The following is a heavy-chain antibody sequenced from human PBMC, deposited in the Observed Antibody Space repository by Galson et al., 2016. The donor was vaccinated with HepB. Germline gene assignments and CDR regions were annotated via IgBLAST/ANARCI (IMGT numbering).Heavy chain of an antibody. CDR2: LSANSGNT. CDR1: DYTLTNYG. J-gene: IGHJ4*02. V-gene: IGHV1-18*04. Sequence: SVKVSCKASDYTLTNYGISWVRQAPGQGLEWMGWLSANSGNTKYAQNFQGRVTITTDTSTTTAYMELRSLRSDDTAVYYCAAGNSENYDRHYFDYWGQGTLVTVSS. CDR3: AAGNSENYDRHYFDY. D-gene: IGHD1-26*01.